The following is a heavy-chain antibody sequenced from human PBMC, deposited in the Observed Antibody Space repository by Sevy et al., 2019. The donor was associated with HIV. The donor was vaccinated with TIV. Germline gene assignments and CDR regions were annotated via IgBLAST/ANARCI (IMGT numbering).Heavy chain of an antibody. CDR2: IDYTGST. J-gene: IGHJ6*02. V-gene: IGHV4-59*01. CDR3: ARGWGASAGTNYGLDF. CDR1: GDSISTYY. Sequence: WETLSLTCTVSGDSISTYYWSWIRQPPGKELEWIGYIDYTGSTNYNPSLKSRVSISVDTSKNQFSLKLTSVTAADTAVYFCARGWGASAGTNYGLDFWGQGTTVTVSS. D-gene: IGHD6-13*01.